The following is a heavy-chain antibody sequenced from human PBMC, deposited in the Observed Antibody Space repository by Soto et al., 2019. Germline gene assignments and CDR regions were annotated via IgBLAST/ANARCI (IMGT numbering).Heavy chain of an antibody. Sequence: QMEQSGAEVRKPGSSVKVSCKPSGGSLTSYPMAWVRQAPGQGFEWMGGIIPIHGTTEYAQKFQGRVTITSDESTNRATLELTGLTSEDTAVYYCARGWGLVSWGQGTLVTVSS. CDR2: IIPIHGTT. CDR3: ARGWGLVS. V-gene: IGHV1-69*01. CDR1: GGSLTSYP. D-gene: IGHD3-16*01. J-gene: IGHJ4*02.